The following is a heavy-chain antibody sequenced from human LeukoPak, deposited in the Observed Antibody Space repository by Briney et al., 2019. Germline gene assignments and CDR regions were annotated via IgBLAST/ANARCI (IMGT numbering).Heavy chain of an antibody. J-gene: IGHJ3*02. CDR3: ARDALGKPVMPYDAFDI. CDR1: GGSISSYY. CDR2: IYYSGST. V-gene: IGHV4-59*12. Sequence: SETLSLTCTVSGGSISSYYWSWIRQPPGKGLEWIGYIYYSGSTNYNPSLKSRVTISVDTSKNQFSLKLSSATAADTAVYYCARDALGKPVMPYDAFDIWGQGTMVAVSS. D-gene: IGHD3-16*01.